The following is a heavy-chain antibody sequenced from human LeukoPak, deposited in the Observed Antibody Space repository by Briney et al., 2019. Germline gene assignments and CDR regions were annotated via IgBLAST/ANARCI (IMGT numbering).Heavy chain of an antibody. CDR2: IKQDGSEK. CDR1: GFTFSDYY. CDR3: ARDTYGGFDY. V-gene: IGHV3-7*04. J-gene: IGHJ4*02. D-gene: IGHD4-23*01. Sequence: GGSLRLSCAASGFTFSDYYMSWIRQAPGKGLEWVASIKQDGSEKYYVDSVKGRFTIFRDNSKNSLFLQMHSLRAEDTAVYYCARDTYGGFDYWGQGTLVTVSS.